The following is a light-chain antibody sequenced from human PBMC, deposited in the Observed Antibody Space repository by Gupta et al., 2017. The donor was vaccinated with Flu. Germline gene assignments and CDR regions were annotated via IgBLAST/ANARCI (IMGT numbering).Light chain of an antibody. CDR2: KSS. Sequence: GDRVTTTCRASQLIDIWLAWCQKKPGKAPKPLIYKSSRLESGVLSRFSVSGSGTEFRLTIISLHPYDCATYYCQQYGGDPGTFGQGTKVEIK. CDR1: QLIDIW. V-gene: IGKV1-5*03. J-gene: IGKJ1*01. CDR3: QQYGGDPGT.